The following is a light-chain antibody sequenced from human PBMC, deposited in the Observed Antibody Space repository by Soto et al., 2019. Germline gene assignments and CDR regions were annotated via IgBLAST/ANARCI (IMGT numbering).Light chain of an antibody. CDR1: SSDVGGYNY. CDR2: EVS. CDR3: SSYAGSNRGNV. J-gene: IGLJ1*01. Sequence: QSALTQPPSASGSPGQSVTISCTGTSSDVGGYNYVSWYQQHPGKAPKLMIYEVSKRPSGVPDRFSGSKSGNTASLTVSGLQAEDGADYYCSSYAGSNRGNVFGTGTKVTVL. V-gene: IGLV2-8*01.